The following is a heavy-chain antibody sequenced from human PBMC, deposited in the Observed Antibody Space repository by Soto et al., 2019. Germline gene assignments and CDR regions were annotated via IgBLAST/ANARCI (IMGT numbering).Heavy chain of an antibody. J-gene: IGHJ4*02. D-gene: IGHD6-13*01. V-gene: IGHV3-9*01. CDR1: GFTFDHYA. Sequence: PGGALTLSCAASGFTFDHYAMHWVRQAPGNGQEWVSGIIWKSGRIGYAASENVRYTISKDNAKNSLYLQITRLSTEATASYYCAKESSSWYYFDYWGQGTLVTVSS. CDR3: AKESSSWYYFDY. CDR2: IIWKSGRI.